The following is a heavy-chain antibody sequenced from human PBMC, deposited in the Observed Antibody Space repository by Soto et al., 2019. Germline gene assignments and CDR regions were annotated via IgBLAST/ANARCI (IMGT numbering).Heavy chain of an antibody. Sequence: VKVSCKASGYTFTSYYMHWVRQAPGQGLEWMGIINPSGGSTSYAQKFQGRVTMTRDTSTSTVYMELSSLRSEDTAVYYCARDDIWRDIVVVPAAPHYYYGMDVWGQGTTVTVSS. D-gene: IGHD2-2*01. CDR2: INPSGGST. V-gene: IGHV1-46*01. J-gene: IGHJ6*02. CDR1: GYTFTSYY. CDR3: ARDDIWRDIVVVPAAPHYYYGMDV.